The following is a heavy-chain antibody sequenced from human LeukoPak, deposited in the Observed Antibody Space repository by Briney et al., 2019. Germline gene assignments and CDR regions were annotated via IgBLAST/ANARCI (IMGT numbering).Heavy chain of an antibody. V-gene: IGHV1-18*01. CDR3: ARVRLYYDFWSGYQADAFDI. CDR2: ISAYNGNT. J-gene: IGHJ3*02. Sequence: ASVKVSCKASGYTFTSYGISWVRQAPGQGLEWMGWISAYNGNTNYAQKLQGRVTMTTDTSTSTAYMELRSLRSDDTAVYYCARVRLYYDFWSGYQADAFDIWGQGTMVTVSS. CDR1: GYTFTSYG. D-gene: IGHD3-3*01.